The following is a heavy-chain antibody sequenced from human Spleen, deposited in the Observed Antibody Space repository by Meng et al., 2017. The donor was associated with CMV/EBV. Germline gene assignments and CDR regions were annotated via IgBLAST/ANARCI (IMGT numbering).Heavy chain of an antibody. CDR3: AKDQRGITIFGVVEEGYGMDV. J-gene: IGHJ6*02. CDR2: ISYDGSTE. V-gene: IGHV3-30*04. D-gene: IGHD3-3*01. Sequence: GGSLRLSCAASRFTFSTYAFHWVRQAPGKGLEWVAGISYDGSTEYYGHSVKGRFTISRDNSKNTLYLQMNSLRAEDTAVYYCAKDQRGITIFGVVEEGYGMDVWGQGTTVTVSS. CDR1: RFTFSTYA.